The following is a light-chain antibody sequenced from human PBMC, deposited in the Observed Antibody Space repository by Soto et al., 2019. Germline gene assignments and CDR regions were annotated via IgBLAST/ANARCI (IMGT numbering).Light chain of an antibody. V-gene: IGKV3-20*01. CDR1: QCVSSA. CDR2: GAS. J-gene: IGKJ5*01. CDR3: QQYGSSPTT. Sequence: IVLTQSPGTLSLSPGERATLSCRASQCVSSALAGYHQNPGQSPRLLIYGASSRATGIPDRFRGSGSGTDFTLTISRLEPEDFAVYYCQQYGSSPTTFGQGTRLEI.